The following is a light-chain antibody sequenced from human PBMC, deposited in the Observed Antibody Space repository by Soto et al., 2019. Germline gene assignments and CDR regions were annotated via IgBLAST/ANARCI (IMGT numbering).Light chain of an antibody. Sequence: DIQMTQSPSSLSASVGDRVTITCRASQSVTTWLAWYQQKPGKAPKVLIYKASSLESGVPSRFSGSGSGTEFALTISSLQPDEFATYYCQQYNSYPFIFGGGTKVEIK. CDR2: KAS. CDR3: QQYNSYPFI. CDR1: QSVTTW. V-gene: IGKV1-5*03. J-gene: IGKJ4*01.